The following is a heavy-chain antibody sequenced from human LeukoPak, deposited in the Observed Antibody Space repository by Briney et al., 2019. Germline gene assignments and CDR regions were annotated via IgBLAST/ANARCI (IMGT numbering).Heavy chain of an antibody. J-gene: IGHJ3*02. CDR3: ARHSRKFDAFDI. CDR1: GGSISSYY. V-gene: IGHV4-59*08. Sequence: SETPSLTCTVSGGSISSYYWSWIRQPPGKGLEWIGYIYYSGSTNYNPSLKSRVTISVDTSKNQFSLKLSSVTAADTAVYYCARHSRKFDAFDIWGQGTMVTVSS. CDR2: IYYSGST.